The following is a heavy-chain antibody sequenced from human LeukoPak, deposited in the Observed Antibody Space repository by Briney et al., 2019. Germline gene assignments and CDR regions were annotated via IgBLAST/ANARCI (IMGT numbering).Heavy chain of an antibody. CDR1: GGSFSGYY. CDR3: ARGTLTTVPYYFDN. Sequence: SSETLSLTCAVYGGSFSGYYWSWIRQPPGKGLEWIGEINHSGSTNYNPSLKSRVTISVDTSKNQFSLKLSSVTAADTAVYYCARGTLTTVPYYFDNWGQGTLVTVSS. D-gene: IGHD4-17*01. V-gene: IGHV4-34*01. J-gene: IGHJ4*02. CDR2: INHSGST.